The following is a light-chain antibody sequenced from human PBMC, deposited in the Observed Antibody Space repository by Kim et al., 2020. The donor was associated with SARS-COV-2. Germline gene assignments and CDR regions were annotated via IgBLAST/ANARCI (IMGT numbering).Light chain of an antibody. V-gene: IGLV6-57*04. J-gene: IGLJ2*01. CDR3: QSYDSSAVV. Sequence: NFMLTQPHSVSESPGKTVTISCTRSSGSIASNYVQWYQQRPGSAPTTVIYEDNQRPSGVPDRFSGSIDSSSNSASLTISGLKTEDEADYYFQSYDSSAVVFGGGTQLTVL. CDR1: SGSIASNY. CDR2: EDN.